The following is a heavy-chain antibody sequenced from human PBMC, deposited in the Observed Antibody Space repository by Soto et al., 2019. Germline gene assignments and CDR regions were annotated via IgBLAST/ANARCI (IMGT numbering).Heavy chain of an antibody. CDR1: GGSFSGYY. V-gene: IGHV4-34*01. CDR3: AREGHDILTGPPWVWYFDI. Sequence: QVQLQQWGAGPLRPLETLSLTCGVSGGSFSGYYWAWIRQSPGKGLEWIGEINDRGSINYNPSLKSRVSISVDTSKNHYSLNLRSVTAADTAVYYCAREGHDILTGPPWVWYFDIWGRGTLVTVSS. J-gene: IGHJ2*01. CDR2: INDRGSI. D-gene: IGHD3-9*01.